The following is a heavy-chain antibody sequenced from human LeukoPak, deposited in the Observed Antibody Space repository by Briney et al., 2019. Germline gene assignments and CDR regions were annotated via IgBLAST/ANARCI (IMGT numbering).Heavy chain of an antibody. CDR2: ISSSGSTI. V-gene: IGHV3-48*04. CDR3: ASRRSHYYYYYMDV. D-gene: IGHD3-10*01. Sequence: SGGSLRLSCAASGFTFKSYSMNWVRQAPGKGLEWVSYISSSGSTIYYADSVKGRFTISRDNAKNSLYLQMNSLRAEDTAVYYCASRRSHYYYYYMDVWDKGTTVTISS. CDR1: GFTFKSYS. J-gene: IGHJ6*03.